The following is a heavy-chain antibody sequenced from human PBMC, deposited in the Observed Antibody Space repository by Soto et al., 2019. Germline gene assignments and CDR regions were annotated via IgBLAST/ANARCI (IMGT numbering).Heavy chain of an antibody. D-gene: IGHD6-6*01. CDR1: GYRFASYW. CDR2: IYPDDSET. V-gene: IGHV5-51*01. Sequence: VSLKIACKCAGYRFASYWLGWVRQMPGKGLEWMGIIYPDDSETRYSPSFQGQVTISADRSISTAYLQWSSLKASDTAMYYCARPYGSSYVMDVWGQGTTVTVSS. J-gene: IGHJ6*02. CDR3: ARPYGSSYVMDV.